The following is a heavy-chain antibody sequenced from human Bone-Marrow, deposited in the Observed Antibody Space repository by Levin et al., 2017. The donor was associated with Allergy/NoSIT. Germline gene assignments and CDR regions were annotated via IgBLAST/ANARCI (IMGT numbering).Heavy chain of an antibody. J-gene: IGHJ4*02. CDR1: GFTFDDYA. CDR3: AKDIASGYFLAFDY. D-gene: IGHD5-12*01. CDR2: FTWNSAKI. Sequence: SCATSGFTFDDYAMHWVRQIPGKGLEWVSGFTWNSAKIAYGDSFKGRFTISRDNAKNSLDLQMNSLRPEDTALYYCAKDIASGYFLAFDYWGQGALVTVSS. V-gene: IGHV3-9*01.